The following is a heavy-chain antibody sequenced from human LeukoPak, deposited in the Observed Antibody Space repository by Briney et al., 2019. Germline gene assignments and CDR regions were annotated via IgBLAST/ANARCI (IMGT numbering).Heavy chain of an antibody. CDR3: ARDAPTTFGLIIRGKGGMDV. J-gene: IGHJ6*02. CDR2: IIPILGIA. D-gene: IGHD3/OR15-3a*01. Sequence: ASVKVSCKASGGTFSSYAISWVRQAPGQGLEWMGRIIPILGIANYAQKFQGRVTIAADKSTSTAYMELSSLRSEDTAVYYCARDAPTTFGLIIRGKGGMDVWGQGTAVTVSS. CDR1: GGTFSSYA. V-gene: IGHV1-69*04.